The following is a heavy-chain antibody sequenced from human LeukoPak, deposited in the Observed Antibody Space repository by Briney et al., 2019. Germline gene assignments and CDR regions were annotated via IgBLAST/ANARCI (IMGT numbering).Heavy chain of an antibody. D-gene: IGHD3-10*01. CDR3: AKGLYGLGILTYDGFDI. Sequence: GRSLRLSCAASGFRFNAFAIHWVREAPGKGLEWVSGVGWDGTSVAYADSVKGRFTISRDNAQNSVYLQMSSLRIEDTALYYCAKGLYGLGILTYDGFDIWGQGTMVTVSS. CDR1: GFRFNAFA. CDR2: VGWDGTSV. J-gene: IGHJ3*02. V-gene: IGHV3-9*01.